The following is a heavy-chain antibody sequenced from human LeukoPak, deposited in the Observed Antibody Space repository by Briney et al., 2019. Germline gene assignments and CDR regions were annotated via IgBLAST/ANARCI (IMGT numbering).Heavy chain of an antibody. CDR3: ARVVPAAIGGDFDY. CDR2: IYYSGST. CDR1: GGSISSGDYY. J-gene: IGHJ4*02. Sequence: SETLSLTCTVSGGSISSGDYYWSWIRQPPGKGLEWIVYIYYSGSTYYNPSLKSRVTISVDTSKNQFSLKLSSVTAADTAVYYCARVVPAAIGGDFDYWGQGTLVTVSS. V-gene: IGHV4-30-4*08. D-gene: IGHD2-2*01.